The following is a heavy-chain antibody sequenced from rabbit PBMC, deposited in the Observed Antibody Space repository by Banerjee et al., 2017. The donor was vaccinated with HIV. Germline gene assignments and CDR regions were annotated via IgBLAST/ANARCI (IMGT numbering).Heavy chain of an antibody. D-gene: IGHD1-1*01. V-gene: IGHV1S45*01. CDR1: GFSFSSSYY. Sequence: QEQLEESGGDLVKPGASLTLTCTASGFSFSSSYYMCWVRQAPGKRLEWIACIYGGSSGSTYYASWAKGRFTISKTSSTTVTLQMTSLTAADTATYFCARDLASGAGYFNLWGPGTLVTVS. CDR2: IYGGSSGST. CDR3: ARDLASGAGYFNL. J-gene: IGHJ4*01.